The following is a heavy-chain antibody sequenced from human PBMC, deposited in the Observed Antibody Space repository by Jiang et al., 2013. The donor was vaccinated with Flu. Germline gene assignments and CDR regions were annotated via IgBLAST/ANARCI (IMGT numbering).Heavy chain of an antibody. CDR1: GFTFSSYA. CDR2: LSGSGDTT. CDR3: VKAKGGRTTGWHFDY. Sequence: QLVESGGGLVQPGGSLRLSCAVSGFTFSSYAMSWVRQAPGKGLEWVSALSGSGDTTFYADSVKGRFTISRDNSKNTLYVQMSSLRVEDTAVYYCVKAKGGRTTGWHFDYWGQGTLVTVSS. V-gene: IGHV3-23*04. D-gene: IGHD1-1*01. J-gene: IGHJ4*02.